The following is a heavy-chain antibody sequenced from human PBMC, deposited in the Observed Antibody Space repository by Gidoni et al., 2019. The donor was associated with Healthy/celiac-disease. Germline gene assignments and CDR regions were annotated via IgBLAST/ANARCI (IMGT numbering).Heavy chain of an antibody. CDR2: ISYDGSNK. CDR3: ARDHPYYYGMDV. J-gene: IGHJ6*02. Sequence: QVQLVESGGGVVQPGRSLRLSCAASGFTFSSYAMHWVRQAPGKGLEWVAVISYDGSNKYYADSVKGRFTTSRDNSKNTLYLQMNSLRAEDTAVYYCARDHPYYYGMDVWGQGTTVTVSS. CDR1: GFTFSSYA. V-gene: IGHV3-30-3*01.